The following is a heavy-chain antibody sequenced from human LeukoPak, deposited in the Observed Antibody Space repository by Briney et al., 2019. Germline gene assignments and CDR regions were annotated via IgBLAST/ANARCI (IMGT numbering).Heavy chain of an antibody. D-gene: IGHD5-18*01. CDR3: ARGQLSNTAMVTR. CDR2: INPNSGGT. Sequence: ASVKVSCTASGYTFTGYYMHWVRQAPGQGLEWMGGINPNSGGTNYAQKFQGRVTMTRDTSISTAYTELSRLRSDDTAVYYCARGQLSNTAMVTRWGQGTLVTVSS. CDR1: GYTFTGYY. V-gene: IGHV1-2*02. J-gene: IGHJ4*02.